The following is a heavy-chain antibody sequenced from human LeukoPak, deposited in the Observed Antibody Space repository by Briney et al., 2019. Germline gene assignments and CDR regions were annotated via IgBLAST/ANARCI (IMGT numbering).Heavy chain of an antibody. CDR1: GFTFSPYT. V-gene: IGHV3-48*01. D-gene: IGHD6-6*01. J-gene: IGHJ3*01. CDR2: INTGSSTI. Sequence: GGSLRLSCAASGFTFSPYTMHWFRQPPGKGLEWISYINTGSSTIYYADSVKGRFTVSRDNAKNSLYLHMNSLRAEDTAVYYCARDSSVCEFDVWGQGTMVTVSS. CDR3: ARDSSVCEFDV.